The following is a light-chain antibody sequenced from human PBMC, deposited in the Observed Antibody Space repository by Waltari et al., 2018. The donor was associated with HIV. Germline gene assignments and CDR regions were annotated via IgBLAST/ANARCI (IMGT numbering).Light chain of an antibody. CDR3: ASRDDNLSHWV. J-gene: IGLJ3*02. CDR1: RSNIGNNF. CDR2: NSD. V-gene: IGLV1-47*02. Sequence: QSVLTQTPSMSRPPGQRVFISCSGSRSNIGNNFVSWFQQVSGRAPKLIIYNSDQRPSGFPARFSAAKSGSSASLAITGLQSDDEAVYFCASRDDNLSHWVFGGGTKLTV.